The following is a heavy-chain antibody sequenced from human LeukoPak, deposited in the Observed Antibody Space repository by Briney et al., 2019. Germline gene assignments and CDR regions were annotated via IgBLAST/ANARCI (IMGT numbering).Heavy chain of an antibody. CDR3: AKDQWELLGLDY. CDR2: ISYDGSNK. V-gene: IGHV3-30*18. J-gene: IGHJ4*02. CDR1: GSTFSSYG. Sequence: GGSLRLSCAASGSTFSSYGMHWVRQAPGKGLEWVAVISYDGSNKYYADSVKGRFTISRDNSKNTLYLQMNSLRAEDTAVYYCAKDQWELLGLDYWGQGTLVTVSS. D-gene: IGHD1-26*01.